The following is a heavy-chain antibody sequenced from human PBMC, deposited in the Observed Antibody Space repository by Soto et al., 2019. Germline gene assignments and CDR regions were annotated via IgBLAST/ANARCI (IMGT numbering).Heavy chain of an antibody. J-gene: IGHJ4*02. CDR2: FDPEDGDT. CDR1: GYTLTELS. CDR3: ATCSSSSGPFDY. D-gene: IGHD6-6*01. V-gene: IGHV1-24*01. Sequence: ASVKVSCKVSGYTLTELSMHWVRQAPGKGLEWMGGFDPEDGDTIYAQKFQGRVTMTEDTSTDTAYMELSSLRSEDTAVYYCATCSSSSGPFDYWGQGTLVTVSS.